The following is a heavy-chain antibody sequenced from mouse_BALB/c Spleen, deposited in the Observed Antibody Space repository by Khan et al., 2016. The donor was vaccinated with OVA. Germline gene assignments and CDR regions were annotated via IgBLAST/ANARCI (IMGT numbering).Heavy chain of an antibody. J-gene: IGHJ2*01. V-gene: IGHV1S137*01. CDR3: ARPAYDGYYDY. CDR1: GYTFTDYA. Sequence: QVQLQQSGPELVRPGVSVKISCKGSGYTFTDYAMHWVKQSHAKSLEWIGLISPYSGDINYKQKFKGKATMTVDKSSSTAYMELARLTSEDSAIYYCARPAYDGYYDYWGQGTTLTVSS. D-gene: IGHD2-3*01. CDR2: ISPYSGDI.